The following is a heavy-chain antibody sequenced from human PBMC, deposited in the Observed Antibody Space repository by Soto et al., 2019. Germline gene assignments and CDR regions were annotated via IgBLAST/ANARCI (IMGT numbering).Heavy chain of an antibody. J-gene: IGHJ5*02. CDR3: ARGEGRLVGTWFDP. V-gene: IGHV4-34*01. Sequence: LSLTCDVYGGSFSRYYWNWIRQPPGKGLEWLGEINHSGSTNYNPSLESRVTISLDTSKTQFSLKLTSVTAADTAVYYCARGEGRLVGTWFDPWGQGTLVTVSS. CDR2: INHSGST. CDR1: GGSFSRYY. D-gene: IGHD5-12*01.